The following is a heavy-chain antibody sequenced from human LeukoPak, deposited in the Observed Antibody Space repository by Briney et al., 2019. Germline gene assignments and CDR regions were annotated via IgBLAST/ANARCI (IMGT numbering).Heavy chain of an antibody. CDR1: GLAFSNDW. Sequence: GGSLRLSCVASGLAFSNDWMSWVRQAPGKGLEWVANIKDDGSERYYVDSVKGRFTISRDNAKNSLYLQMNSLRAEDTSVYYCVSGGSYHFHWGQGTLVPVSS. D-gene: IGHD3-16*02. CDR3: VSGGSYHFH. V-gene: IGHV3-7*01. CDR2: IKDDGSER. J-gene: IGHJ4*02.